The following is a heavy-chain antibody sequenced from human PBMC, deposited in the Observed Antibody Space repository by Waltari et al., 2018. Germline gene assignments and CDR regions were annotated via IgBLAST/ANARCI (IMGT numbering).Heavy chain of an antibody. CDR2: IYHSGST. V-gene: IGHV4-38-2*01. J-gene: IGHJ2*01. Sequence: QVQLQESGPGLVKPSETLSLTCAVSGYSISSGYYWGWIRQPPGKGLEWIGSIYHSGSTYYNPSLKSRVTISVDTSKNQFSLKLSSVTAADTAVYYCARLEVRYFDLWGRDTLVTVSS. CDR1: GYSISSGYY. CDR3: ARLEVRYFDL.